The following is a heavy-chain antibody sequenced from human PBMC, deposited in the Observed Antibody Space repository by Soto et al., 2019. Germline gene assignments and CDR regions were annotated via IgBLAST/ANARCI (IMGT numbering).Heavy chain of an antibody. CDR2: ISWNSGTI. Sequence: GGSLRLSCAASGFTFDDYTMHWFRQAPGKGLEWGSGISWNSGTIGYADSVKGRFTISRDNAKNSLYLQMNSLRAEDTAVYYCARELMSGSSPPSGMDVWGQGTTVTVSS. J-gene: IGHJ6*02. CDR3: ARELMSGSSPPSGMDV. D-gene: IGHD2-8*01. V-gene: IGHV3-9*01. CDR1: GFTFDDYT.